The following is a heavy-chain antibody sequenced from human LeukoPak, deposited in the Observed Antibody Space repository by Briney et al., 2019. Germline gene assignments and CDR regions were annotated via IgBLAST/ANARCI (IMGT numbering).Heavy chain of an antibody. J-gene: IGHJ4*02. V-gene: IGHV4-39*07. CDR3: ARDSSGIGYCSSTSCSFDY. CDR1: GDSITTTDHY. Sequence: SETLSLTCTVAGDSITTTDHYWGWIRQSPDKGLEWIGNIYYSGITDNNPSLKSRVTISVDRSKNQFSLKLSSVTAADTAVYYCARDSSGIGYCSSTSCSFDYWGQGTLVTVSS. D-gene: IGHD2-2*01. CDR2: IYYSGIT.